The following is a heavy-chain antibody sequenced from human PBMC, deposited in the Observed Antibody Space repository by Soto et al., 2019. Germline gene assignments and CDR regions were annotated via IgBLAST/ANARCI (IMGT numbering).Heavy chain of an antibody. CDR2: ISHTGST. CDR3: ANTRGLGLLDV. CDR1: GGSIHSRNR. J-gene: IGHJ6*04. V-gene: IGHV4-4*02. Sequence: QVHLQESGPGLVKPSGTLSLICTVSGGSIHSRNRWSWVRQSPAKGLEWIGEISHTGSTNYSPSLNSRVXXXXXXXXXXXXXXXXXXXXXXXXVYYCANTRGLGLLDVWGKGTAVTVSS. D-gene: IGHD3-10*01.